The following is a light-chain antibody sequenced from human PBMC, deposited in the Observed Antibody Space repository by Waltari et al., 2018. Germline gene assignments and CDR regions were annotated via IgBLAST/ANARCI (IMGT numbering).Light chain of an antibody. J-gene: IGLJ1*01. V-gene: IGLV2-11*01. CDR1: SSDVGGYSY. CDR3: CSYAGSDTYV. Sequence: QSALTQPRSVSGSPGQSVAIACPGTSSDVGGYSYVSWYQQPPGKAPKLIIYDVTRRPSWVPDRFSGSKSGNTATLTISGLQADDEAHYYCCSYAGSDTYVFGTGTEVTVL. CDR2: DVT.